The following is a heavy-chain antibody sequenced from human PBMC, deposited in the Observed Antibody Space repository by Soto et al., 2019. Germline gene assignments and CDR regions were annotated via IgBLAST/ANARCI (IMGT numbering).Heavy chain of an antibody. CDR1: GGSISSGGYY. V-gene: IGHV4-31*03. D-gene: IGHD1-26*01. Sequence: QVQLQESGPGLVKPSQTLSLTCTVSGGSISSGGYYWSWIRQHPGKGLEWIGYIYYSGSTYYNPSLKSRVTISVDTSKNQFSLKLSSVTAADTAVYYCARHIRWGQRGDYVDYWGQGTLVTVSS. J-gene: IGHJ4*02. CDR3: ARHIRWGQRGDYVDY. CDR2: IYYSGST.